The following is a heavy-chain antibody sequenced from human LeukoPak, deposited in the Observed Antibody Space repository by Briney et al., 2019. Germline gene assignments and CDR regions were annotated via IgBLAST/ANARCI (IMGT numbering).Heavy chain of an antibody. CDR1: GFTFSSYE. CDR2: ISSSGTTI. Sequence: PGGSLRLSCADSGFTFSSYEMNWIRQAPGKGLEWVSYISSSGTTIYYADSVKGRFTISRDNAKNSLFLQVNSLRAEDTAVYYCARSSGTYHFDYWGQGTLVTVSS. D-gene: IGHD1-26*01. V-gene: IGHV3-48*03. J-gene: IGHJ4*02. CDR3: ARSSGTYHFDY.